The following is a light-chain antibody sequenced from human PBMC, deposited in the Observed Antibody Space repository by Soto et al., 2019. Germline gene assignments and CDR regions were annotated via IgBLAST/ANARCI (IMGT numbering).Light chain of an antibody. Sequence: QSVLTQPPSVSAAPGQKVTISCSGSSSNIGNNYGSWYQQLPGAAPKLLIDDNDKRPSEIPDRFSGSKSGTSATLGITGLQTGDEADYFCGTWDSSLSVVVFGGGTTLTVL. CDR3: GTWDSSLSVVV. V-gene: IGLV1-51*01. J-gene: IGLJ2*01. CDR1: SSNIGNNY. CDR2: DND.